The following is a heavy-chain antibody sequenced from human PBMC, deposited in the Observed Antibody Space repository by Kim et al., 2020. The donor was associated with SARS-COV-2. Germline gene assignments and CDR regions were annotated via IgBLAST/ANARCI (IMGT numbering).Heavy chain of an antibody. J-gene: IGHJ4*02. CDR1: GFTFSDYY. D-gene: IGHD6-6*01. Sequence: GGSLRLSCAASGFTFSDYYMSWIRQAPGKGLEWVSYISSSSSYTNYADSVKGRFTISRDNAKNSLYLQMNSLRAEDTAVYYCARGSSSSSSFDYWGQGTLVTVSS. CDR2: ISSSSSYT. CDR3: ARGSSSSSSFDY. V-gene: IGHV3-11*06.